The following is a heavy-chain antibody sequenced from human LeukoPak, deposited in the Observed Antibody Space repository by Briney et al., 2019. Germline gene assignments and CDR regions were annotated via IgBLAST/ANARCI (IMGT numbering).Heavy chain of an antibody. Sequence: GESLKTSCKGSEYSFTTYWIGWVRQTPGKGPEWMGIIYPGDSDTKYGPSFQGQVTISTDKSINTAYLQWSSLKASDTAMYYCARNSRELGLDYWGQGTLVTVSS. D-gene: IGHD1-26*01. V-gene: IGHV5-51*01. CDR2: IYPGDSDT. CDR3: ARNSRELGLDY. J-gene: IGHJ4*02. CDR1: EYSFTTYW.